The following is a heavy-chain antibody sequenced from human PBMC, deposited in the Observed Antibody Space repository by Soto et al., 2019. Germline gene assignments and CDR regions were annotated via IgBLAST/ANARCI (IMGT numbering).Heavy chain of an antibody. D-gene: IGHD6-13*01. CDR1: GGSISNYY. Sequence: QVQLQESGPGLVKPSETLSLTCTVSGGSISNYYWGWIRQPPGKGLEWIGYIYYSGGTSYNPSFKSRTTIPVDTSKNQFSLKLSSVTDADTAVYYCARDSAAGTGDYDYWGQGILVTVSS. V-gene: IGHV4-59*01. CDR2: IYYSGGT. J-gene: IGHJ4*02. CDR3: ARDSAAGTGDYDY.